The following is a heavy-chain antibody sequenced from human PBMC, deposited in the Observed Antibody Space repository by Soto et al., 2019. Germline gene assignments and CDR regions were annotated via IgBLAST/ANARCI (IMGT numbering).Heavy chain of an antibody. J-gene: IGHJ4*02. CDR3: ARGRGSTGYLGREHYFDY. Sequence: EVQMVESGGGVVQPGGSLRLSCAASGFSVTNNYMNWVRQAPGKGLEWVSIIDIGGNTYYADSVKDRFTISSDDSKNTLYFQMDSLRPEDTAVYFCARGRGSTGYLGREHYFDYWGQGTLVTVSP. CDR2: IDIGGNT. V-gene: IGHV3-66*01. D-gene: IGHD2-2*01. CDR1: GFSVTNNY.